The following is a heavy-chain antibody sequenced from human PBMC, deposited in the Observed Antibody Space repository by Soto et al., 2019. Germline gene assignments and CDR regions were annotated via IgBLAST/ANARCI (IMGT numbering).Heavy chain of an antibody. CDR2: IIPILRIA. CDR3: ARDDYDILSGYRYYYYMDV. Sequence: ASVKVSCKASGGTFSSYTISWVRQAPGQGIEWMGKIIPILRIANYAQKFQGRVTITADKSTSTACMELSSLRSEDTAVYYCARDDYDILSGYRYYYYMDVWGKGTTVTVSS. V-gene: IGHV1-69*04. CDR1: GGTFSSYT. D-gene: IGHD3-9*01. J-gene: IGHJ6*03.